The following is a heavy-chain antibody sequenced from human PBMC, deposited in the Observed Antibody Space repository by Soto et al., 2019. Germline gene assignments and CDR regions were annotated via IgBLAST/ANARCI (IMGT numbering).Heavy chain of an antibody. CDR2: IYSGGST. J-gene: IGHJ4*02. CDR3: ARGSDFWSGYYTLGY. Sequence: GGSLRLSCAASGFTVSSNYMSWVRQAPGKGLEWVSVIYSGGSTYYADSVKGRFTISRDNSKNTLYLQMNSLRAEDTAVYYCARGSDFWSGYYTLGYWGQGTLVTVSS. V-gene: IGHV3-66*01. CDR1: GFTVSSNY. D-gene: IGHD3-3*01.